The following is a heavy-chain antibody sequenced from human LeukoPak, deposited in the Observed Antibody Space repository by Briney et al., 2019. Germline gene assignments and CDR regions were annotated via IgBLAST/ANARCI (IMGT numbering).Heavy chain of an antibody. Sequence: ASVKVSCKSFGYTFTSNYMHWVRQAPGQGPGWMGVISPSGASTTYAQTFQGGVTLTRDMSTSTDYLELSSLRSEDTAVYYCARDNSVRDEAWWFSPWGQGTLVTVSS. CDR3: ARDNSVRDEAWWFSP. V-gene: IGHV1-46*01. J-gene: IGHJ5*02. D-gene: IGHD5-24*01. CDR2: ISPSGAST. CDR1: GYTFTSNY.